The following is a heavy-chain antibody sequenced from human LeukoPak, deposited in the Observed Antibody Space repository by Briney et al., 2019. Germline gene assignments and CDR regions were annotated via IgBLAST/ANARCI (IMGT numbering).Heavy chain of an antibody. CDR1: GFNFNNFA. V-gene: IGHV3-23*01. CDR3: TTDSPLHDNVWGTHLP. D-gene: IGHD3-16*01. J-gene: IGHJ5*02. Sequence: GGSLRLSCAASGFNFNNFAMSWVRQAPGKGPEWLSAMTGPADTTYYAESVKGRFTISRDYSKSMVYLQMASLRVEDTAIYYCTTDSPLHDNVWGTHLPWGQGTLVTVSS. CDR2: MTGPADTT.